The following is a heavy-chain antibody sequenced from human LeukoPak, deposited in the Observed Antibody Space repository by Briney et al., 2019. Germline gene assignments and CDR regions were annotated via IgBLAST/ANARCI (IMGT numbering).Heavy chain of an antibody. CDR1: GGSLSGAY. V-gene: IGHV4-34*01. D-gene: IGHD2/OR15-2a*01. CDR2: INHSGRT. Sequence: SETLSLTCTVSGGSLSGAYCTWIRQSPGKGLEWIGEINHSGRTNYNPSLVGRVSISLDSSQGQFSLILRSVTAADTAVYYCARDPCSTINCPLRFWGQGSLVTVSS. CDR3: ARDPCSTINCPLRF. J-gene: IGHJ4*02.